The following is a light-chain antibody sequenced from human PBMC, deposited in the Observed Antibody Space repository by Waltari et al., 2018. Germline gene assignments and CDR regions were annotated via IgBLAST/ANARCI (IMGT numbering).Light chain of an antibody. Sequence: EVVMTQSPVTLSVSPGDRATVSCRASQSVSSNLAWYQQTPGQAPRLLIYGASTRATGIPARFSGSGSGTEFTLTISSLQSEDFAVYYCQQYNNWPPWTFGQGTKVEIK. V-gene: IGKV3-15*01. J-gene: IGKJ1*01. CDR3: QQYNNWPPWT. CDR1: QSVSSN. CDR2: GAS.